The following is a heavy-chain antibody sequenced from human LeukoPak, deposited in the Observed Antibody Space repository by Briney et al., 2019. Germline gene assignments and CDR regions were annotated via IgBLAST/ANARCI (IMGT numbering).Heavy chain of an antibody. CDR1: GGSNSSSSYY. J-gene: IGHJ4*02. CDR2: IYYTGST. CDR3: ARLRYYYDRTFDY. Sequence: SETLSLTCTVSGGSNSSSSYYWGWIRQPPGKGLEWIGSIYYTGSTYYNPSLKSRVTISVDTSKNQFSLKLSSVTAADTAVYYCARLRYYYDRTFDYWGQGTLVTVSS. V-gene: IGHV4-39*01. D-gene: IGHD3-22*01.